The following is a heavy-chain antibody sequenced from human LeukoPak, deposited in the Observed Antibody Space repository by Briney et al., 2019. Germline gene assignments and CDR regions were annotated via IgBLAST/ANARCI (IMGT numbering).Heavy chain of an antibody. V-gene: IGHV4-59*01. J-gene: IGHJ3*02. D-gene: IGHD6-6*01. Sequence: SETLSLTRTVSGGSISFYYWSWIRQPPGEGPEWIGYIYESGSTNYSPSLKSRVTISVDTSKNQFSLNLRDVTAADTAVYYCARSSIWKDDSFDMWGQGTMVSVS. CDR3: ARSSIWKDDSFDM. CDR2: IYESGST. CDR1: GGSISFYY.